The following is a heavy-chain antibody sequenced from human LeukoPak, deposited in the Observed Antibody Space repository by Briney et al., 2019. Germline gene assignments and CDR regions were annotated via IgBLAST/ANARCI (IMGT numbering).Heavy chain of an antibody. CDR3: ARSIAATMAFVDY. CDR2: IYYSGST. D-gene: IGHD6-13*01. Sequence: PPETLSLTCTVSGGSISSGDYYWSWIRQPPGKGLEWIGYIYYSGSTYYNPSLKSRVTISVDTSKNQFSLKLSSVTAADTAVYYCARSIAATMAFVDYWGQGTLVTVSS. J-gene: IGHJ4*02. V-gene: IGHV4-30-4*01. CDR1: GGSISSGDYY.